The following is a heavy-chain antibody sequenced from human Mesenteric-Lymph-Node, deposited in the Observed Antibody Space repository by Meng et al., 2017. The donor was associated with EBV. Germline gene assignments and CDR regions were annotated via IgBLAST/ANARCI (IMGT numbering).Heavy chain of an antibody. J-gene: IGHJ4*02. V-gene: IGHV1-18*01. CDR3: ARGYTGYAFLDY. D-gene: IGHD5-12*01. CDR1: GYTFTTYG. Sequence: QFELGQSGVEVKKPGASMKVSCKASGYTFTTYGITWVRQAPGQGLEWMGWISGYNGNANYAQKLQGRVTMTTDTSTSTVHMELRSLRSDDTAVYYCARGYTGYAFLDYWGQGILVTVSS. CDR2: ISGYNGNA.